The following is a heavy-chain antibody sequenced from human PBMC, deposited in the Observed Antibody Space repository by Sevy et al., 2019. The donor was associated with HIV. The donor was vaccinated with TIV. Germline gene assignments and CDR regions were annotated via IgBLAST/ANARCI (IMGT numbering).Heavy chain of an antibody. V-gene: IGHV3-30*04. D-gene: IGHD6-6*01. CDR3: ARDLIAARRRVYYYGMDV. CDR2: ISYDGSNK. Sequence: GGSLRLSCAASGFTFSSYAMHWVRQAPGKGLEWVAVISYDGSNKYYADSVKGRFTISSDNSKNTLYLQMNSLRAEDTAVYYCARDLIAARRRVYYYGMDVWGQGTTVTVSS. J-gene: IGHJ6*02. CDR1: GFTFSSYA.